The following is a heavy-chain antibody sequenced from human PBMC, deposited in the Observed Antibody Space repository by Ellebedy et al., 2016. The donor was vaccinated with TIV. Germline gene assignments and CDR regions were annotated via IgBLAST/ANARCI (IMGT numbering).Heavy chain of an antibody. CDR3: ARDSTKSGSYHYYFDY. CDR2: ISNSGSNI. J-gene: IGHJ4*02. Sequence: GESLKISXAASGFTFGDYYMSWIRRAPGKGLEWVSYISNSGSNIYYADSVRGRFTISRDNAKNSLYLQMNSLRAEDTAVYYCARDSTKSGSYHYYFDYWGQGTLVTVSS. V-gene: IGHV3-11*01. CDR1: GFTFGDYY. D-gene: IGHD1-26*01.